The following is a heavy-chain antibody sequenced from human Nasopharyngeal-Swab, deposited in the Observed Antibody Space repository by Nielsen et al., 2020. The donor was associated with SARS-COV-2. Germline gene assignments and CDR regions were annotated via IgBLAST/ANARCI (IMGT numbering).Heavy chain of an antibody. D-gene: IGHD1-26*01. CDR1: GFTFTSHW. CDR3: VRNGGALDF. CDR2: INQAGSVQ. Sequence: GESLKISCAASGFTFTSHWMSWVRQAPGKGLEWLANINQAGSVQKYVDSVKGRFFISRDNTEKTLFLQMNSLTVGDTAVYYCVRNGGALDFWGQGTMVTVSS. J-gene: IGHJ4*02. V-gene: IGHV3-7*01.